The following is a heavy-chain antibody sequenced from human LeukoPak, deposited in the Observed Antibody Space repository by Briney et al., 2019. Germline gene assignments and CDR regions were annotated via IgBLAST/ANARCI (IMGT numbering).Heavy chain of an antibody. Sequence: GGSLRLSCAASGFTFNNYALTWVRQTPGKGLECVSAISGDGVSPYYVDSVRGRFTISRDNANNSLYLEINSLRPEDTAVYYCARAPTGYSSGRVAGPSFDIWGQGTMVTVSS. CDR1: GFTFNNYA. CDR3: ARAPTGYSSGRVAGPSFDI. CDR2: ISGDGVSP. V-gene: IGHV3-21*06. J-gene: IGHJ3*02. D-gene: IGHD6-19*01.